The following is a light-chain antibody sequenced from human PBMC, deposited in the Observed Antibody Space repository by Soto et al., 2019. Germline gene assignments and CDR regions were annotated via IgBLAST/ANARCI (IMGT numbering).Light chain of an antibody. Sequence: QSVLTQPPSTSGTPGQRVTIPCSGSGSNIGRNSVTWYQRLPGTAPKLLVYRNNQRPSGVPERFSGSKSGPSASLAIGDLQSEDEADYYCATWDDSLSGVEFGGGTKLTVL. CDR3: ATWDDSLSGVE. J-gene: IGLJ3*02. CDR1: GSNIGRNS. CDR2: RNN. V-gene: IGLV1-44*01.